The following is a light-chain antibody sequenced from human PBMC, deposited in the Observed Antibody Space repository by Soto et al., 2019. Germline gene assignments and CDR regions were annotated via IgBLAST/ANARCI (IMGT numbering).Light chain of an antibody. CDR2: KGN. CDR1: SSDVGSYNL. J-gene: IGLJ7*01. Sequence: QSVLTQPASVSGSPGQSITISCTGTSSDVGSYNLVSWYQQHPGKAPKFMIFKGNKRPSGLSNRFSGSKSGNTASLTISGLQAEDEADYYCCSYAGSFTYVFGTGTQLTVL. V-gene: IGLV2-23*01. CDR3: CSYAGSFTYV.